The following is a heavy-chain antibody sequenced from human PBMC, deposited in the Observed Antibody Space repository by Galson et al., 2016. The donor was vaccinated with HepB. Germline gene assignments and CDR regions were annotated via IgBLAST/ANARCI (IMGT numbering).Heavy chain of an antibody. CDR2: ISFNSGNV. D-gene: IGHD3-16*01. Sequence: SLRLSCAASGFTFDDHAMHWVRQRPGKGLEWVSGISFNSGNVAYADSVKGRFTISRDNAKNSLYLQMDSLRVEDTALYYGTKDGGRYVGASGEPGHYWGQGTLVTVSS. CDR3: TKDGGRYVGASGEPGHY. CDR1: GFTFDDHA. V-gene: IGHV3-9*01. J-gene: IGHJ4*02.